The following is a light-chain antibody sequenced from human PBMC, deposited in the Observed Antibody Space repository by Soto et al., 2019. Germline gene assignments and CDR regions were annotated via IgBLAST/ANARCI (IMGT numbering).Light chain of an antibody. V-gene: IGKV2-28*01. J-gene: IGKJ1*01. Sequence: DIVMTQSPLSLPVTPGEPASISCMSSQSLLHSNGYNYLDWYLQKPGQSPQLLIYLGSNRASGVPDRFSGSGSGTDFTLKISRVEAEDVGVYYCMQALQTPWTFGQGTKV. CDR2: LGS. CDR1: QSLLHSNGYNY. CDR3: MQALQTPWT.